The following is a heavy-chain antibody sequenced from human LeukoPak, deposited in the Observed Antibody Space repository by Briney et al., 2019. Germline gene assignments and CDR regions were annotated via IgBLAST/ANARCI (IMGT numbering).Heavy chain of an antibody. CDR2: AYYRSKWYN. CDR3: AREYLDYDGSGSYYGPLHFDY. J-gene: IGHJ4*02. Sequence: SQTLTLTCAISGVSVSSNSVAWNWMRQSPSRGLEWRGRAYYRSKWYNDYAVSVKSRITINPDTSKNQFSLQLNSLTPEDTAVYYCAREYLDYDGSGSYYGPLHFDYWGQGTLVTVSS. CDR1: GVSVSSNSVA. V-gene: IGHV6-1*01. D-gene: IGHD3-10*01.